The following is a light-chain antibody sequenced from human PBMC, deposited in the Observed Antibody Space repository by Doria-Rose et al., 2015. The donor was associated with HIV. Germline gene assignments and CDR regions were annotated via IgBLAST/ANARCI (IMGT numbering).Light chain of an antibody. CDR1: QSFSSTY. CDR3: HQYGTSWT. Sequence: TQSPGTLSLSPGERATLSCRASQSFSSTYLAWYQQKPGQAPSLPIYNGSTRATGIPDRFSASGYGTDFTLTINRLEPEDFALYYCHQYGTSWTFGQGTKVEI. V-gene: IGKV3-20*01. CDR2: NGS. J-gene: IGKJ1*01.